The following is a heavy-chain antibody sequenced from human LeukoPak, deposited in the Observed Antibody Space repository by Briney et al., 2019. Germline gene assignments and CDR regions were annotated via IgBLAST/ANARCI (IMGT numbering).Heavy chain of an antibody. Sequence: GSLRLSCAASGFTFSSYSMNWVRQAPGEGLEWVSSISSSSSYIYYADSVKGRFTISRDNAKNSLYLQMNSLRAEDTAVYYCGEEGDGDYDASTYKGRDVWAKGPRSPSPQ. D-gene: IGHD3-16*01. CDR3: GEEGDGDYDASTYKGRDV. V-gene: IGHV3-21*01. CDR1: GFTFSSYS. J-gene: IGHJ6*04. CDR2: ISSSSSYI.